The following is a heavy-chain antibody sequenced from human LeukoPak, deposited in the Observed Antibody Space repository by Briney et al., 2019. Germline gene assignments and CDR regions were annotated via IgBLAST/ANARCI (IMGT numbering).Heavy chain of an antibody. J-gene: IGHJ5*02. CDR2: IIPIVGIA. D-gene: IGHD2-2*01. CDR3: ASLERYCSSTSCSKGKNWFDP. Sequence: ASVKVSCKASGGTFSSYTISWVRQAPGQGLEWMGRIIPIVGIANYAQKFQGRVTITADKSTSTAYMELSSLRSEDTAVYYCASLERYCSSTSCSKGKNWFDPWGRGTLVTVSS. CDR1: GGTFSSYT. V-gene: IGHV1-69*02.